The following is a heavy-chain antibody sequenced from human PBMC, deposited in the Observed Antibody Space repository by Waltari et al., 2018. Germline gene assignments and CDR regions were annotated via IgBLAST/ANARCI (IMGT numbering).Heavy chain of an antibody. D-gene: IGHD3-9*01. CDR3: ARVAPYDILPPGRYFDY. CDR1: GLRFGRYW. Sequence: EVQLVESGGGLVQPGGSLRLSCGASGLRFGRYWMGWVRQAPGKGLEWVANIKQDGGEKYYVDSVKGRFIISRDNAQESLYLEMSNLRAEDTAVYYCARVAPYDILPPGRYFDYWGQGTLVTVSS. CDR2: IKQDGGEK. V-gene: IGHV3-7*01. J-gene: IGHJ4*02.